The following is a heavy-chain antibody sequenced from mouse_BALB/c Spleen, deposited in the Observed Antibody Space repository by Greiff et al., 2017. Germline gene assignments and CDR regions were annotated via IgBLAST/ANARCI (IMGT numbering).Heavy chain of an antibody. Sequence: EVQGVESGGGLVKPGGSLKLSCAASGFTFSDYYMYWVRQTPEKRLEWVATISDGGSYTYYPDSVKGRFTISRDNAKNNLYLQMSSLKSEDTAMYYCARYGNYDYAMDYWGQGTSVTVSS. CDR3: ARYGNYDYAMDY. CDR1: GFTFSDYY. J-gene: IGHJ4*01. V-gene: IGHV5-4*02. CDR2: ISDGGSYT. D-gene: IGHD2-1*01.